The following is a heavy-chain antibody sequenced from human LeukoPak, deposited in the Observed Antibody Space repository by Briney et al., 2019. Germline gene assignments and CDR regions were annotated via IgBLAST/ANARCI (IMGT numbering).Heavy chain of an antibody. CDR2: IYYSGST. D-gene: IGHD3-9*01. J-gene: IGHJ3*02. Sequence: SETLSLTCTVSGVSISNVGYYWAWIRQPPGKGLEWIGSIYYSGSTNYNPSLKSRLTVSVDTSKNQFSLKLSSVTAADTAVYYCAREHYDILTGLYIDAFDIWGPGTRVTVSS. CDR1: GVSISNVGYY. V-gene: IGHV4-39*07. CDR3: AREHYDILTGLYIDAFDI.